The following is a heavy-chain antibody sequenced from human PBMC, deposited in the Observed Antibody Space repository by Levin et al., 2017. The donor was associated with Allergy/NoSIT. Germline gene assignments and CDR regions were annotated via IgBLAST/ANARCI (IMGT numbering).Heavy chain of an antibody. D-gene: IGHD2-15*01. J-gene: IGHJ3*02. CDR1: GYNFASHW. Sequence: KCGESLKISCKGSGYNFASHWIGWVRQMPGKGLEWMGIIYPGDSDARYSPSFQGQVTISVDKSISTAYLQWSSLQASDTAMYFCASHRMVALRHDAFDIWGQGTMVTVSS. CDR3: ASHRMVALRHDAFDI. V-gene: IGHV5-51*01. CDR2: IYPGDSDA.